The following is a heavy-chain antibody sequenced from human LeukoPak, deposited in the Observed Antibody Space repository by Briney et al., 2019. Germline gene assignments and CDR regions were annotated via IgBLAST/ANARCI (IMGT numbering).Heavy chain of an antibody. CDR2: FDPEDGET. J-gene: IGHJ4*02. Sequence: ASVKVSCKVSGYTLTELSMHWVRHAPGKGLEWMGGFDPEDGETIYAQKFQGSVTMTEDTSTDTAYMELSSLRAEDTAVYYCAFQKGKGGYDLGYWGQGTLVTVSS. CDR3: AFQKGKGGYDLGY. V-gene: IGHV1-24*01. D-gene: IGHD5-12*01. CDR1: GYTLTELS.